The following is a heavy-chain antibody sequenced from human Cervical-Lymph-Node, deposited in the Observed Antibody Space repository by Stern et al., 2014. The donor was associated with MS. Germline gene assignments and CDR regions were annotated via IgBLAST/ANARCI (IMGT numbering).Heavy chain of an antibody. D-gene: IGHD3-9*01. J-gene: IGHJ6*02. CDR3: ARTSFYDILTGYYGHLGMDV. CDR1: GYSFTRYW. V-gene: IGHV5-51*03. Sequence: EVQLAQSGAEVKKPGESLKISCKASGYSFTRYWIAWVRQMPGKGLDWMGIIYPGDSDTRYSPSFQGQVTISADKSISTAYLQWSSLKASDTAMYYCARTSFYDILTGYYGHLGMDVWGQGTTVTVSS. CDR2: IYPGDSDT.